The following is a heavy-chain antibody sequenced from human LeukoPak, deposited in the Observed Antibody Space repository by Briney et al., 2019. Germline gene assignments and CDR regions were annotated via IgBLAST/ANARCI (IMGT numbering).Heavy chain of an antibody. J-gene: IGHJ3*02. CDR1: GFTFSSYA. V-gene: IGHV4-39*07. Sequence: GSLRLSCAASGFTFSSYAMSWIRQPPGKGLEWIGSIYYSGSTYYNPSLKSRVTISVDTSKNQFSLKLSSVTAADTAVYYCARDIVVVVAAPGAFDIWGQGTMVTVSS. CDR2: IYYSGST. CDR3: ARDIVVVVAAPGAFDI. D-gene: IGHD2-15*01.